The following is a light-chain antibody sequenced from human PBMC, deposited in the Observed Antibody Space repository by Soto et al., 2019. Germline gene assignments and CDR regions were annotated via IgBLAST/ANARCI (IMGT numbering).Light chain of an antibody. CDR2: GAS. Sequence: EIVLTQSPGTLSLSPGERATLSCRASQSVSSNLAWYQQQPGQAPRLLIYGASTRATGIPARFSGSGSGTDFTLTISSLQPEDFAIYYCQQTYTTPEITFGQGTRLEIK. J-gene: IGKJ5*01. CDR3: QQTYTTPEIT. CDR1: QSVSSN. V-gene: IGKV3-15*01.